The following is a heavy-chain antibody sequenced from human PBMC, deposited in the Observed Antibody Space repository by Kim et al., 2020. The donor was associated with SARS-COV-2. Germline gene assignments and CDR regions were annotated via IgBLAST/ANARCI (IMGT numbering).Heavy chain of an antibody. D-gene: IGHD3-10*01. J-gene: IGHJ6*02. Sequence: GGSLRLSCAASGFTFDDYTMHWVRQAPGKGLEWVSLISWDGGSTYYADSVKGRFTISRDNSKNSLYLQMNSLRTEDTALYYCAKNFMVRGVITYYGMDVWGQGTTVTVSS. CDR1: GFTFDDYT. CDR3: AKNFMVRGVITYYGMDV. V-gene: IGHV3-43*01. CDR2: ISWDGGST.